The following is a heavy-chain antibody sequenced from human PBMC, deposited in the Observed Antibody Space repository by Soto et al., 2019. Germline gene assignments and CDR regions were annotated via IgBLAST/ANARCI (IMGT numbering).Heavy chain of an antibody. CDR1: GFTFSSYA. J-gene: IGHJ6*02. D-gene: IGHD3-3*01. CDR3: ARDRAAYYDFWSGQLRYYYYGMDV. CDR2: ISYDGSNK. Sequence: QVQLVESGGGVVQPGRSLRLSCAASGFTFSSYAMHWVRQAPGKGLEWVAVISYDGSNKYYADSVKGRFTISRDNSKNTLXXQXNXPRAEDTAVYYCARDRAAYYDFWSGQLRYYYYGMDVWGQGTTVTVSS. V-gene: IGHV3-30-3*01.